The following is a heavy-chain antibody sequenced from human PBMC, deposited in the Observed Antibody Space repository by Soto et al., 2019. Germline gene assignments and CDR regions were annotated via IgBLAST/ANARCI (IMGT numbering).Heavy chain of an antibody. V-gene: IGHV3-23*01. CDR1: GFTFSTYA. Sequence: GGSLRLSCAASGFTFSTYAMAWVRQAPGKGLEWVSGISGSGGSTHHADSVKGRFIISRDNSRTMVYLQMSGLRAEDTAVYYCAWLAWFGEPVPPFDSWGQGTVVTGSS. D-gene: IGHD3-10*01. J-gene: IGHJ4*02. CDR3: AWLAWFGEPVPPFDS. CDR2: ISGSGGST.